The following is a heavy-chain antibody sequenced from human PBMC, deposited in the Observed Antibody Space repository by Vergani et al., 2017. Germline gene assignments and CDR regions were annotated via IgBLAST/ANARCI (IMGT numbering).Heavy chain of an antibody. D-gene: IGHD5-24*01. J-gene: IGHJ4*02. CDR3: AREEMATNFDY. Sequence: EVQLLESGGGLVQPGGSLRLSCAASGFTFSSYSMNWVRQAQGKGLEWVSSISSSSSYIYYADSVKGRFTISRDNAKNSLYLQMNSLRAEDTAVYYCAREEMATNFDYWGQGTLVTVSS. CDR2: ISSSSSYI. CDR1: GFTFSSYS. V-gene: IGHV3-21*01.